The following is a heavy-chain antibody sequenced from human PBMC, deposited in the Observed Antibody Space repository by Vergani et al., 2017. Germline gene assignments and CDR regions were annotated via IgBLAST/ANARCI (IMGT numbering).Heavy chain of an antibody. D-gene: IGHD3-10*01. CDR3: ARTRVRYYGSGSSYDY. CDR1: GGTFSSYA. CDR2: ILPIFGTA. Sequence: QVQLVQSGAEVKKPGSSVKVSCKASGGTFSSYAISWVRQAPGQGLEWMGGILPIFGTANYAQKFQGRVTITADESTSTAYMELSSLRSEDTAVYYCARTRVRYYGSGSSYDYWGQGTLVTVSS. V-gene: IGHV1-69*01. J-gene: IGHJ4*02.